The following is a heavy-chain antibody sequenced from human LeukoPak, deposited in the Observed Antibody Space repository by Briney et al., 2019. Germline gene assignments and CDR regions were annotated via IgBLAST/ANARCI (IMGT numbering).Heavy chain of an antibody. V-gene: IGHV3-30*04. J-gene: IGHJ4*02. CDR3: ARNDGPYASGSYLDL. D-gene: IGHD3-10*01. CDR1: GFSFNSHA. Sequence: GGSLRLSCAASGFSFNSHAIHWVRQAPGKGLEWVAATSYDGSERYYADSVKGRFIVSRDNSKNTVYVQMTGLKPEDTAVYHCARNDGPYASGSYLDLWGQGTLVTVSS. CDR2: TSYDGSER.